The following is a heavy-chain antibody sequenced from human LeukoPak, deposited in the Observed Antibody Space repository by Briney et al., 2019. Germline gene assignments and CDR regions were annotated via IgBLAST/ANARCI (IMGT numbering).Heavy chain of an antibody. CDR1: GHSFIRYT. D-gene: IGHD6-19*01. V-gene: IGHV1-3*02. Sequence: ASVKVPCKASGHSFIRYTMHWVRQAPGQRPDWMGWSNAGNGNTKYLREFQGRVTITTDTSASTANMELSSLRSDDTAVYYCAREVAGTGGAFDIWGQGTMVTVSS. J-gene: IGHJ3*02. CDR3: AREVAGTGGAFDI. CDR2: SNAGNGNT.